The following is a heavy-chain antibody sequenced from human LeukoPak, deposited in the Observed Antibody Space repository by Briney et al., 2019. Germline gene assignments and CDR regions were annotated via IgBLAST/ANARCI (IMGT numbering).Heavy chain of an antibody. CDR1: GFTFSSYA. Sequence: GGSLRLSCSASGFTFSSYAMHWVRQAPGKGLEYVSAISSNGGSTYYADSVKGRFTISRDNSKNTLYLQMSGLRAEDTAVYYCVSSSWYRVFDYWGQGTLVTVSS. J-gene: IGHJ4*02. D-gene: IGHD6-13*01. CDR2: ISSNGGST. CDR3: VSSSWYRVFDY. V-gene: IGHV3-64D*09.